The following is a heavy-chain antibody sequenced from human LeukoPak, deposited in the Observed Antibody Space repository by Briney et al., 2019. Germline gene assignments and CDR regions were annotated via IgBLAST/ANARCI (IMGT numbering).Heavy chain of an antibody. V-gene: IGHV3-21*01. CDR3: AEPGWLY. J-gene: IGHJ4*02. D-gene: IGHD5-12*01. CDR2: ISSSSSYI. Sequence: GGSLRLSCAASGFTFSNAWMSWVRQAPGKGLEWVSSISSSSSYIYYADSVKGRFTISRDNAKNPLYLQMNSLRAEDTAVYYCAEPGWLYWGQGTLVTVSS. CDR1: GFTFSNAW.